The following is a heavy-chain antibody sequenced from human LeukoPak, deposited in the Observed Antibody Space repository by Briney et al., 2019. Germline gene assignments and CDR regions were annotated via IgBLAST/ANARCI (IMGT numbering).Heavy chain of an antibody. CDR2: FYHTGST. CDR1: GYSISSGYY. V-gene: IGHV4-38-2*01. Sequence: SETLSLTCAVSGYSISSGYYWGWIRQPPGKGLEWIGSFYHTGSTYYNPSLKSRVTISVDTSKNQFSLKLSSVTAADTAVYYCARHHPFDYWGQGTLVTVSS. J-gene: IGHJ4*02. CDR3: ARHHPFDY.